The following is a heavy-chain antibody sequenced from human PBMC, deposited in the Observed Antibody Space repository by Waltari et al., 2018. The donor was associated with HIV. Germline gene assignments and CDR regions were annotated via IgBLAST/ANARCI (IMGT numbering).Heavy chain of an antibody. CDR1: GYTFTGYY. D-gene: IGHD1-26*01. CDR2: VNPNSGGT. J-gene: IGHJ4*02. CDR3: ARASVRVWELLTGLDY. V-gene: IGHV1-2*02. Sequence: QVQLVQSGAEVKKPGASVKVSCKASGYTFTGYYMHWVRQAPGQGLEWMGWVNPNSGGTNYAQKVQGRAAMSRDSSISTAYKERSRLRSDDTAVCSSARASVRVWELLTGLDYWGQGTLVTVSS.